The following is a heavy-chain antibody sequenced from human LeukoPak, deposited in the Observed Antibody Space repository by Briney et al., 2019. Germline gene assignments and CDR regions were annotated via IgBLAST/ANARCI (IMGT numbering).Heavy chain of an antibody. CDR3: ARGKSSGWPDY. D-gene: IGHD6-19*01. Sequence: SETLSLTCAVSGYSIGSGYYWGWIRQPPGKGLEWIGSIYHSGSTYYNPSLKSRVTMSVDTSKNQFSLKLSSVTAADTAVYYCARGKSSGWPDYWGQGTLVTVSS. J-gene: IGHJ4*02. CDR1: GYSIGSGYY. V-gene: IGHV4-38-2*01. CDR2: IYHSGST.